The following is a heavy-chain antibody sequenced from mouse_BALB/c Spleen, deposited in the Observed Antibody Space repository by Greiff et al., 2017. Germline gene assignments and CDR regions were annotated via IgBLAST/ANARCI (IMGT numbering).Heavy chain of an antibody. CDR2: ISSGGSYT. V-gene: IGHV5-6-4*01. J-gene: IGHJ3*01. CDR3: TRDDSSGLSWFAY. Sequence: EVKLMESGGGLVKPGGSLKLSCAASGFTFSSYTMSWVRQTPEKRLEWVATISSGGSYTYYPDSVKGRFTISRDNAKNTLYLQMSSLKSEDTAMYYCTRDDSSGLSWFAYWGQGTLVTVSA. CDR1: GFTFSSYT. D-gene: IGHD3-2*01.